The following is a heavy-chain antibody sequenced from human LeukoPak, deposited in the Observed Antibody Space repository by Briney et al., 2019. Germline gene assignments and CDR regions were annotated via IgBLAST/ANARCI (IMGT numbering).Heavy chain of an antibody. J-gene: IGHJ5*02. CDR1: GFTFSSYS. D-gene: IGHD2-2*02. CDR3: AANDCSSTSCYSFWFDP. V-gene: IGHV3-48*01. Sequence: GGSLRLSCAASGFTFSSYSMNWVRQAPGKGLEWVSYISSSSSTIYYADSVKGRFTISRENAKNSLYLQMNSLRAEDTAVYYCAANDCSSTSCYSFWFDPWGQGTLVTVSS. CDR2: ISSSSSTI.